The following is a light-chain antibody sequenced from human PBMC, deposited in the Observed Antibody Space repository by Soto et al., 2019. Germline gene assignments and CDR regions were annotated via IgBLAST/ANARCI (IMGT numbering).Light chain of an antibody. CDR2: DVS. Sequence: QSALTQPASVSGSPGQSITISCTGTSSDVGTYNYVSWYQQHPGKAPKVMIYDVSNRPSGVSNRFSGSKSGNTASLTISGLQAEDEADYYCSSYTASSTSVIFGGGTQLTVL. V-gene: IGLV2-14*03. CDR3: SSYTASSTSVI. J-gene: IGLJ2*01. CDR1: SSDVGTYNY.